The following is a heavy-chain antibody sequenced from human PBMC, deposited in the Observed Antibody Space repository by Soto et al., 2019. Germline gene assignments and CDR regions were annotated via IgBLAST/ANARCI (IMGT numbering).Heavy chain of an antibody. CDR2: ISYDGSNK. D-gene: IGHD2-15*01. CDR3: AKGSSYSSVGFDY. CDR1: GFTFSSYG. J-gene: IGHJ4*02. V-gene: IGHV3-30*18. Sequence: QVQLVESGGGVVQPGRSLRLSCAASGFTFSSYGMHWVRQAPGKGLEWVAVISYDGSNKYYADSVKGRFTISRDNSKNTLYLQMNSLRAEDTAVYYSAKGSSYSSVGFDYWGQGTLVTVSS.